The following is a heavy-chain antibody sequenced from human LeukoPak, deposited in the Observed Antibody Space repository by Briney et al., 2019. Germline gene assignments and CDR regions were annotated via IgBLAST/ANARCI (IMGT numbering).Heavy chain of an antibody. J-gene: IGHJ4*02. D-gene: IGHD3-10*01. CDR2: TNPNSGAT. Sequence: ASVKVSCKASGYTFSRYYIHWVRQAPGQGLEWMGWTNPNSGATNYAQKFQGRVTMTRDTSITTAYMELSRLTSDDTAVYYCARVGLYCSGSYLVYWGQGTPVTVSS. V-gene: IGHV1-2*02. CDR3: ARVGLYCSGSYLVY. CDR1: GYTFSRYY.